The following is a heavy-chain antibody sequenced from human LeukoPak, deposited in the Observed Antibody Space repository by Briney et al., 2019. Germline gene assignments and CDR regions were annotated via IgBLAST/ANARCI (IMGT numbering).Heavy chain of an antibody. CDR3: ARDAGWGRLGS. CDR2: LASDENNR. Sequence: GGSLRLSCAASGLTISDSWIHWVRQVPGKGLMWVSRLASDENNRIYADSVKGRFTISRDDAKNTLFLQMNSLRVEDTGFYYCARDAGWGRLGSWGQGALVTVSS. V-gene: IGHV3-74*01. J-gene: IGHJ4*02. CDR1: GLTISDSW. D-gene: IGHD3-16*01.